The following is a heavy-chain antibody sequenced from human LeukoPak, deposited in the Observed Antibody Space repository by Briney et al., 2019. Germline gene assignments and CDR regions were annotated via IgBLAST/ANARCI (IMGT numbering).Heavy chain of an antibody. CDR1: GFTFSSYG. CDR2: IRYDGSNK. V-gene: IGHV3-30*02. CDR3: AKDPYSSSWYLDY. D-gene: IGHD6-13*01. J-gene: IGHJ4*02. Sequence: GGSLRLSCAASGFTFSSYGMHWVRQAPGKGLEWVAFIRYDGSNKYYADSVKGRFTISRDNSKNTLYLQMNSPRAEDTAVYYCAKDPYSSSWYLDYWGQGTLVTVSS.